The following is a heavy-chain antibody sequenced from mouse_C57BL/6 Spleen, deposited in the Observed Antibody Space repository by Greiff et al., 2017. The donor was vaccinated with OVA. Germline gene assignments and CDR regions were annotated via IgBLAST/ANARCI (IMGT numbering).Heavy chain of an antibody. J-gene: IGHJ2*01. CDR3: ARHSICDGYYFDY. CDR2: ISGGGGNT. Sequence: EVQLVESGGGLVKPGGSLKLSCAASGFTFSSYTMSWVRQTPEKRLEWVATISGGGGNTYYPDSVKGRFTISRDNAKNTLYLQMSSLRSEDTALYYCARHSICDGYYFDYWGQGTTLTVSS. D-gene: IGHD2-3*01. V-gene: IGHV5-9*01. CDR1: GFTFSSYT.